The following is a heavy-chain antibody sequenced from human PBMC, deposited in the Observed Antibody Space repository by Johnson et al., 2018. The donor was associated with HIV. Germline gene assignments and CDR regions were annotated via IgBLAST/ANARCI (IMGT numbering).Heavy chain of an antibody. CDR3: AKNGGVGGGSSNGAFDI. J-gene: IGHJ3*02. CDR1: GFSFIDYA. D-gene: IGHD2-15*01. Sequence: QLVESGGGLVRPGGSLRLSCVASGFSFIDYAMIWVRQAPGKGLEWVSVIYSSGSTYYADSVKARFTISRDSSKNTLYLQMNSLRAEDTAVYYCAKNGGVGGGSSNGAFDIWGQGTMVTVSS. V-gene: IGHV3-66*01. CDR2: IYSSGST.